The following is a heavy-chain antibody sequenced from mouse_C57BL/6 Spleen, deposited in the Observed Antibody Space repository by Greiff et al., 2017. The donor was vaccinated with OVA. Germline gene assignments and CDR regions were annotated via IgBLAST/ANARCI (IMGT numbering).Heavy chain of an antibody. CDR1: GFTFTDYY. Sequence: EVQRVESGGGLVQPGGSLSLSCAASGFTFTDYYMSWVRQPPGKALEWLGFIRNKANGYTTEYSASVKGRFTISRDNSQSILYLQMNALRAEDSATYYCARSPPITWYFDVWGTGTTVTVSS. V-gene: IGHV7-3*01. CDR3: ARSPPITWYFDV. J-gene: IGHJ1*03. D-gene: IGHD1-1*01. CDR2: IRNKANGYTT.